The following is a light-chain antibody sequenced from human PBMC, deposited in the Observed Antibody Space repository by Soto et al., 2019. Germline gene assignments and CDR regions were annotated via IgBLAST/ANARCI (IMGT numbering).Light chain of an antibody. Sequence: DIQMTQSPSTLSDSVGARVSLTCLASQSISSWLAWYQQKPEKAPKVLIYDASSLDSGVPSRCSGRGSGTEFSLTISNLQPDDCATYYCQQYENYWTFGQGTKVDIK. CDR1: QSISSW. J-gene: IGKJ1*01. V-gene: IGKV1-5*01. CDR3: QQYENYWT. CDR2: DAS.